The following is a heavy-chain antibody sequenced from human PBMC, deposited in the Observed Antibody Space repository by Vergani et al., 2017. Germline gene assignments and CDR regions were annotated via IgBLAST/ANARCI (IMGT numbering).Heavy chain of an antibody. CDR2: IDHTGRP. V-gene: IGHV4-34*01. D-gene: IGHD4-11*01. J-gene: IGHJ6*02. Sequence: QVQLQQWGGGLLKPSETLSLTCVVNGGSFTSYHWTWIRQSPGEGLEWVGDIDHTGRPDYNPSLKSRLTMSVDKSRNQFSLTLNSVTATDTAIYFCARVNTETNGHLYYYDDMDVGGQGTAVTVS. CDR3: ARVNTETNGHLYYYDDMDV. CDR1: GGSFTSYH.